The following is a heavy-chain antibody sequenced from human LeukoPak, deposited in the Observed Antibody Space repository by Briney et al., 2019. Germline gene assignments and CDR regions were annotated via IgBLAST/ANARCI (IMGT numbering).Heavy chain of an antibody. J-gene: IGHJ5*02. V-gene: IGHV4-59*01. Sequence: PSETLSLTCTVSGGSISSYYWSWIRQPPGKGLEWIGYIYYSGSTNYNPSLKSRVTISVDTSKNQFSLKLSSVTAADTAVYYCASSIWFGELWHFDPWGQGTLVTVSS. CDR3: ASSIWFGELWHFDP. CDR1: GGSISSYY. CDR2: IYYSGST. D-gene: IGHD3-10*01.